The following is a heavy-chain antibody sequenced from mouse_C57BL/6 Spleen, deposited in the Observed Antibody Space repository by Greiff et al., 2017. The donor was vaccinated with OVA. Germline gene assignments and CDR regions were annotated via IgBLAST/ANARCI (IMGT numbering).Heavy chain of an antibody. CDR2: IDPSDSYT. CDR1: GYTFTSYW. CDR3: ARYELRLPMFAY. D-gene: IGHD3-2*02. J-gene: IGHJ3*01. Sequence: QVQLQQPGAELVRPGTSVKLSCKASGYTFTSYWMHWVKQRPGQGLEWIGVIDPSDSYTNYNQKFKGKATLTVDTSSSTAYMQLSSLTSEDSAVYYCARYELRLPMFAYWGQGTLVTVSA. V-gene: IGHV1-59*01.